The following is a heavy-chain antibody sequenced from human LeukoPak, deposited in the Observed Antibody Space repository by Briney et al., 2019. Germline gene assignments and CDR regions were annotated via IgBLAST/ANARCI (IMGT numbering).Heavy chain of an antibody. CDR2: MSHDGSNE. CDR3: ARRGSSGCFDF. J-gene: IGHJ4*02. V-gene: IGHV3-30-3*01. Sequence: GGSLRLSCAASGFTFSNYGMYWVRQAPGEGLEWVAVMSHDGSNEYYGDSVKGRFTISRDNSKNTLFLQMHSLRAEDTATYYCARRGSSGCFDFWGQGTLVTVSS. D-gene: IGHD6-19*01. CDR1: GFTFSNYG.